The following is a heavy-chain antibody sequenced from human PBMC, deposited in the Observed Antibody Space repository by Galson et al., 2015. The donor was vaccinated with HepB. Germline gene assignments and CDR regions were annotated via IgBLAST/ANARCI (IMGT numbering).Heavy chain of an antibody. Sequence: SVKVSCKASGYTFTSYDINWVRQATGQGLEWMGWMNPNSGNTGYAQKFQGRVTMTRNTSISTAYMELSSLRSEDTAVYYCARDCCSSSGGYYYYYMDVWGKGTTVTVSS. CDR1: GYTFTSYD. CDR2: MNPNSGNT. J-gene: IGHJ6*03. V-gene: IGHV1-8*01. D-gene: IGHD2-2*01. CDR3: ARDCCSSSGGYYYYYMDV.